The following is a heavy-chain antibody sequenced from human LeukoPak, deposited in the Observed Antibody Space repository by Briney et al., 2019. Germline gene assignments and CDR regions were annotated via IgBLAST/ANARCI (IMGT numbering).Heavy chain of an antibody. D-gene: IGHD2/OR15-2a*01. V-gene: IGHV3-11*04. CDR2: ICRSSSII. CDR3: ARYEINSRYGLFDQ. Sequence: GGSLRLSCAASGFTLSDYYMSWIRQPPGKGLEGVSYICRSSSIIYYADSVKGRFTISRDNAKNSLYLQMNSLRAEDTAVYYCARYEINSRYGLFDQWGQGTLVTVSS. CDR1: GFTLSDYY. J-gene: IGHJ4*02.